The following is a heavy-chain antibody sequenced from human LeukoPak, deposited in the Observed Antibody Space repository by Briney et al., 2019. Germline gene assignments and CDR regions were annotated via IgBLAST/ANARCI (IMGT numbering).Heavy chain of an antibody. CDR2: ISAYNGNT. CDR3: AREGHYYYYYMDV. Sequence: RASVKVSCKASGYTFTSYGISWVRQAPGQGLEWMGWISAYNGNTNYAQNLQGRITMTTDTSTSTAYMELRSLRSDDTAVYYCAREGHYYYYYMDVWGKGTTVTISS. CDR1: GYTFTSYG. V-gene: IGHV1-18*01. J-gene: IGHJ6*03.